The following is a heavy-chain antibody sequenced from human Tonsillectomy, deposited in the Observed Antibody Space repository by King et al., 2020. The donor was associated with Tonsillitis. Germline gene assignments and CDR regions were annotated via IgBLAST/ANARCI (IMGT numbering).Heavy chain of an antibody. CDR2: ISSSSSSI. V-gene: IGHV3-48*01. CDR1: GFPFSSCS. Sequence: VQLVESGGGLVQPGGSLRLSCAASGFPFSSCSMSWVRQAPGKWLEWVSYISSSSSSIYYADSVKGRLTISRDNAKNSLYLQMNNLRAEDTAVYYCASRTPIGYWGQGTLVTVSS. CDR3: ASRTPIGY. D-gene: IGHD2-15*01. J-gene: IGHJ4*02.